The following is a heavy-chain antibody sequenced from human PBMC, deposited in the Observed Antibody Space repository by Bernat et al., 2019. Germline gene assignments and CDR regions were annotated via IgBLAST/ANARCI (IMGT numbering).Heavy chain of an antibody. V-gene: IGHV3-30-3*01. CDR2: ISYDGSNK. CDR3: ARDQGSSFGGY. D-gene: IGHD6-13*01. J-gene: IGHJ4*02. Sequence: VQLVESGGGLVKPGESLRLSCAASGFTFSRAWMNWARQAPGKGLEWVAVISYDGSNKYYADSVKGRFTISRDNSKNTLYLQMNSLRAEDTAVYYCARDQGSSFGGYWGQGTLVTVSS. CDR1: GFTFSRAW.